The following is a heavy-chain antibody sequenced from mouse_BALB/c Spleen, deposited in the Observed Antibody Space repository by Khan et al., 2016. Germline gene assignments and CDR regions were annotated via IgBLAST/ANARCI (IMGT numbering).Heavy chain of an antibody. J-gene: IGHJ2*01. D-gene: IGHD1-1*01. CDR2: IDPEHGDT. CDR1: VFNIKDYY. Sequence: RLQQSGAGLVRSGASVKLSCTASVFNIKDYYMHWVKQRPEQGLEWIGWIDPEHGDTEYAPKFQGKATMTADTSSNAAYLQFSSLTSEDSAVYYCNAIYYGSDVYFDYWGQGTTLTVSS. CDR3: NAIYYGSDVYFDY. V-gene: IGHV14-4*02.